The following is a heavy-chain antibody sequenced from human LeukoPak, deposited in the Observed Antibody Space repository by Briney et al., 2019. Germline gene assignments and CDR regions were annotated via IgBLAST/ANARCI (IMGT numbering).Heavy chain of an antibody. V-gene: IGHV3-21*01. CDR2: ISSSSTYL. Sequence: GGSLRLSCAASGFTLSPYTMNWVRQAPGKGLEWVSSISSSSTYLDYADSLKGRFTISRDNAKNSLYLQMNSLRAEDTAVYYCARRSYCGGDCYGSDAFDIWGQGTMVTVSS. CDR1: GFTLSPYT. J-gene: IGHJ3*02. D-gene: IGHD2-21*02. CDR3: ARRSYCGGDCYGSDAFDI.